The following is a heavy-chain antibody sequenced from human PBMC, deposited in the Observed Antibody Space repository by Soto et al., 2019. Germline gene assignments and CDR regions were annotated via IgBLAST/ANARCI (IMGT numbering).Heavy chain of an antibody. CDR2: IYHSGRT. Sequence: SETLSLTCSVSGASIGGSSSYQGWTRQPPGTGLEWIAKIYHSGRTAYNPSLTRRLTNSVETSKNHFSLKLTSVTAADMAGYYCARGVVPDGWGQGTTVTV. CDR1: GASIGGSSSY. D-gene: IGHD6-6*01. V-gene: IGHV4-39*02. J-gene: IGHJ6*02. CDR3: ARGVVPDG.